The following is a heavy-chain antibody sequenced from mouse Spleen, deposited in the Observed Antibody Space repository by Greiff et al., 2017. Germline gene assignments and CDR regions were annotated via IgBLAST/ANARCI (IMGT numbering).Heavy chain of an antibody. CDR3: TRRNSNLDY. D-gene: IGHD2-5*01. Sequence: VQLKQSVAELVRPGASVKLSCTASGFNIKNTYMHWVKQRPEQGLEWIGRIDPGSGSTNYNEKFKSKATLTVDTSSSTAYMQLSSLTSEDSAVYYCTRRNSNLDYWGQGTTLTVSS. V-gene: IGHV14-3*01. CDR2: IDPGSGST. CDR1: GFNIKNTY. J-gene: IGHJ2*01.